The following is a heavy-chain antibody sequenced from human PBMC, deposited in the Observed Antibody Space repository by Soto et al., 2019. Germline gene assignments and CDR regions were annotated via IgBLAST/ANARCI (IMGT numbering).Heavy chain of an antibody. D-gene: IGHD2-15*01. Sequence: GGSLRLSCAASVFTFDDYAMRWVRQAPGKGLEWVSLISWDGGSTYYADSVKGRFTISRDNSKNSLYLQMNSLRAEDTALYYCAKDMSLLRSYYYYGMDVWGQGTTVTVSS. CDR2: ISWDGGST. V-gene: IGHV3-43D*04. CDR3: AKDMSLLRSYYYYGMDV. J-gene: IGHJ6*02. CDR1: VFTFDDYA.